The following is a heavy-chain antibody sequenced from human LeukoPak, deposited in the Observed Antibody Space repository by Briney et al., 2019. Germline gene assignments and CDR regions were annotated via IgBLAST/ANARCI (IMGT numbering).Heavy chain of an antibody. Sequence: GGSLRLSCVGSGFTFSNAWMNWVRQAPGKGLEWVGRIKSKANGETIEYAAPEKGRFTISRDDLKNTVYLQVNSLKTEDTAVYFCSTGGYYFDYWGQGTLVTVSS. J-gene: IGHJ4*01. CDR1: GFTFSNAW. V-gene: IGHV3-15*01. CDR3: STGGYYFDY. D-gene: IGHD3-16*01. CDR2: IKSKANGETI.